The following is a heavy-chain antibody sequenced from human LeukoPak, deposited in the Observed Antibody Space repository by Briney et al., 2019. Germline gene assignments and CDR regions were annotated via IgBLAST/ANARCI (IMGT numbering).Heavy chain of an antibody. CDR3: AADDYGDFIPYY. J-gene: IGHJ4*02. Sequence: PGGSLRLSCTVSGFTVSSNSMSWVRQAPGKGLEWVSFIYSDNTHYSDSLKGRFTISRDNSKNALFLHMNSLRPDDSALYYCAADDYGDFIPYYWGQGTLVTISS. CDR2: IYSDNT. CDR1: GFTVSSNS. V-gene: IGHV3-66*03. D-gene: IGHD4-17*01.